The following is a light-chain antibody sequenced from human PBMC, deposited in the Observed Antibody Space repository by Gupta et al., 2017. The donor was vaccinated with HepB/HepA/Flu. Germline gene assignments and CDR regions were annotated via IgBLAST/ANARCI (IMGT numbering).Light chain of an antibody. J-gene: IGKJ1*01. CDR3: NQGLQART. Sequence: DIVMTQSPLSLPVTPGEPASISCRSSQSLLHSNGYNYLEWYLQKPGRSPQLRMYWGSKRASGVPERGSGSGSGTDFTMRSSGGEAEEVGVYHGNQGLQARTFGQATKVEIK. V-gene: IGKV2-28*01. CDR2: WGS. CDR1: QSLLHSNGYNY.